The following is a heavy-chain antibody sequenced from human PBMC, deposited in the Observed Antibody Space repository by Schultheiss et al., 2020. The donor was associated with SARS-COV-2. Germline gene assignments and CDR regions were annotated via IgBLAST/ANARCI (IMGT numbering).Heavy chain of an antibody. Sequence: SGPTLVKPTQTLTLTCTFSGFSLSTSGVGVGWIRQPPGKGMEWIGNIYYSGNTYYNPSLKSPVTISVDTSKNQFSLKVNSMTAADTAVYYCARVNSSGYYYYYYYGMDVWGQGTTVTVSS. V-gene: IGHV4-39*01. CDR3: ARVNSSGYYYYYYYGMDV. CDR1: GFSLSTSGVG. CDR2: IYYSGNT. J-gene: IGHJ6*02. D-gene: IGHD3-22*01.